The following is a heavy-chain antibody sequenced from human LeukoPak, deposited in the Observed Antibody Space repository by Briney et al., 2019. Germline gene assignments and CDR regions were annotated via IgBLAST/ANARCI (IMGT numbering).Heavy chain of an antibody. J-gene: IGHJ6*02. CDR3: ATGPRGSSWSAYGMDV. CDR2: INPNSGGT. CDR1: GYTFIAHY. Sequence: ASVTVSCKASGYTFIAHYIHWIRQAPGQGLEWMGRINPNSGGTNYAQKFQGRVTMTRDTSISTAYMELSRLRSDDTAVYYCATGPRGSSWSAYGMDVWGQGTTVTVSS. V-gene: IGHV1-2*06. D-gene: IGHD6-13*01.